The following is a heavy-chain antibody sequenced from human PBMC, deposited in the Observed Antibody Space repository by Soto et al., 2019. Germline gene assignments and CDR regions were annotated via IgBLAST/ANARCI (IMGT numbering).Heavy chain of an antibody. J-gene: IGHJ3*01. CDR2: INHSGST. D-gene: IGHD3-16*01. V-gene: IGHV4-39*07. Sequence: KTSETLSLTCTVSGGSISSGDYYWSWIRQPPGKGLEWIGEINHSGSTNYNPSLKSRVTISVDTSKNQFSLRLSSVTAADTAVYYCARELAAYGGLFFWGQGTMVTVSS. CDR1: GGSISSGDYY. CDR3: ARELAAYGGLFF.